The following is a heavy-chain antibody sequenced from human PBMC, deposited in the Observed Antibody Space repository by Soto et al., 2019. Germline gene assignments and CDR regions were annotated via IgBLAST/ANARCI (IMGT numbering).Heavy chain of an antibody. CDR2: IYYSGST. CDR3: ARTERYDLLTGDFEY. V-gene: IGHV4-39*01. J-gene: IGHJ4*02. Sequence: SETLSLTCTVSGGSISSSSYYWGWIRQPPGKGLEWIGSIYYSGSTYYNPSLKSRVTISVDTSKNQFSLKLSSVTAADTAVYYCARTERYDLLTGDFEYWGQGTLVTVS. CDR1: GGSISSSSYY. D-gene: IGHD3-9*01.